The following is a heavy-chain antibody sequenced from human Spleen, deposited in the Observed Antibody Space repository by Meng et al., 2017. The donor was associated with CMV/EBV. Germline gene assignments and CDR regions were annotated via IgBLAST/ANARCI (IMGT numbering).Heavy chain of an antibody. D-gene: IGHD3-22*01. CDR1: GFSIKNYD. J-gene: IGHJ6*02. CDR3: ARDRLSLITMIVTGLDV. CDR2: IFSDGTA. Sequence: GGSLRLSCTASGFSIKNYDMNWVRQAPGKGPERVSSIFSDGTAYNADSVRGRFTVSRDISKNTLYLQMNSLRADDTAIYYCARDRLSLITMIVTGLDVWGQGTTVTVSS. V-gene: IGHV3-66*02.